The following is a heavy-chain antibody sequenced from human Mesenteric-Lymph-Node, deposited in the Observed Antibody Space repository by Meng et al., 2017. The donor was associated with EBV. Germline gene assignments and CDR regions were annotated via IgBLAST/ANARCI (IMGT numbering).Heavy chain of an antibody. V-gene: IGHV7-4-1*02. Sequence: VQLVQSGSELKKPGASAKVSCKASGYIFTSDAINWVRQTPGHGLEWMGWINTNTGKPMYARGFTGRFVFSLDNPINTAYLQINSLQTDDTAVYYCARGSNWFDRWGQGTLVTVSS. J-gene: IGHJ5*02. CDR1: GYIFTSDA. CDR2: INTNTGKP. CDR3: ARGSNWFDR.